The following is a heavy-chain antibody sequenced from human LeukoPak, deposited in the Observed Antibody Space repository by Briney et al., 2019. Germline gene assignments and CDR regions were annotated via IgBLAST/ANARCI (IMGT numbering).Heavy chain of an antibody. CDR3: ARDFSEYSSSWYRFDY. V-gene: IGHV3-30*03. CDR1: GFTFSIYG. D-gene: IGHD6-13*01. CDR2: ISYDGSNK. J-gene: IGHJ4*02. Sequence: GGSLRLSCAASGFTFSIYGMHWVRQAPGKGLEWVAVISYDGSNKYYADSVKGRFTISRDNSKNTLYLQMNSLRAEDTAVYYCARDFSEYSSSWYRFDYWGQGTLVTVSS.